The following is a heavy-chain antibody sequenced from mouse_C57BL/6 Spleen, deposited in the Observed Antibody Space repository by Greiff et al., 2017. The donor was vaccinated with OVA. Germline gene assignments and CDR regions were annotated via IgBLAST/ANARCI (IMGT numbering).Heavy chain of an antibody. V-gene: IGHV1-82*01. CDR3: ARREGYDYDRDFEV. CDR1: GYAFTSYW. D-gene: IGHD2-4*01. J-gene: IGHJ1*03. Sequence: QVQLQQSGPELVKPGASVKISCKASGYAFTSYWMHWVKQRPGKGLEWIGRIYPGDGGTNYNGKFKGKATLTADKSSSTAYMQLSSLTSEDSAVYVCARREGYDYDRDFEVWGTGTTVTVSS. CDR2: IYPGDGGT.